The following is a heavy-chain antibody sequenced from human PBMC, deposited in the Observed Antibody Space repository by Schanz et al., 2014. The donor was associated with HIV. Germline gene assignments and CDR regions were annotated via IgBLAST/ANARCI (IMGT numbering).Heavy chain of an antibody. D-gene: IGHD4-17*01. CDR2: INRNEGTT. J-gene: IGHJ6*02. CDR3: VRLMSSDYDFYHYGMDV. V-gene: IGHV3-74*02. Sequence: EVHLVESGGGLVQPGGSLRLSCAASGFTFSSPWMHWVRQAPGKGLVWVSRINRNEGTTDYADSVKGRFTISRDNAKNTLYLQMNSLRAEDTAVYYCVRLMSSDYDFYHYGMDVWGQGTTVIVSS. CDR1: GFTFSSPW.